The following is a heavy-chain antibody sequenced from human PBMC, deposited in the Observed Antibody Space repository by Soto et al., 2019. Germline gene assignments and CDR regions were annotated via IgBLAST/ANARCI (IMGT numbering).Heavy chain of an antibody. D-gene: IGHD2-21*01. J-gene: IGHJ6*02. V-gene: IGHV4-34*01. CDR2: INHSGST. CDR3: ARNIVVVGYYYYGMDV. CDR1: GGSFSVYY. Sequence: SETLSLTCAVYGGSFSVYYWSWIRQPPGKGLEWIGEINHSGSTNYNPSLKSRVTISVDTSKNQFSLKLSSVTAADTAVYYCARNIVVVGYYYYGMDVWGQGTTVTVSS.